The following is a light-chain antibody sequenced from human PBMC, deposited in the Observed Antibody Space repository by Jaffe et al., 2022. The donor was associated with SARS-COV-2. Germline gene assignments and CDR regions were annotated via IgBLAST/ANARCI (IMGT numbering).Light chain of an antibody. CDR3: QLYGYSQLT. CDR2: GAS. CDR1: QSVSSSY. V-gene: IGKV3-20*01. Sequence: ESVLTQSPGTLSLSPGERATLSCRASQSVSSSYLAWYQQKPGQAPRLLIFGASSRATGIPDRFSGTGSGTDFTLTISRLEPEDFAVYYCQLYGYSQLTFGGGTKVEIK. J-gene: IGKJ4*01.